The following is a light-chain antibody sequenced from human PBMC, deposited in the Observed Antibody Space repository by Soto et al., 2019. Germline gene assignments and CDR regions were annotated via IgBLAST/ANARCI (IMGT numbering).Light chain of an antibody. Sequence: LHMTHSPSTLSASLLYGFTIICRASQSISNWLAWYQQKPGTAPKVLIYHASNLQSGVPSRFSGSGSGTEFTLTISSLQPDDFATYYCQQYNSYSFGQGTKVDI. CDR1: QSISNW. CDR3: QQYNSYS. J-gene: IGKJ1*01. CDR2: HAS. V-gene: IGKV1-5*02.